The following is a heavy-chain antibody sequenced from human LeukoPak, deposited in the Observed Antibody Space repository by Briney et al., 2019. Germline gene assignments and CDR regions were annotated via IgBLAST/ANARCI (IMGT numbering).Heavy chain of an antibody. V-gene: IGHV1-18*01. D-gene: IGHD2-2*01. Sequence: AASVKVSCKASGYTFTNYGITWIREAPGQGPEWLGWISGYNANAHYAQNVQGRVTLTTDTSTNTAYMELRGLTSDDTAMYYCARVGRGCSSIRCYWEDWFDPWGQGTLVIVSS. CDR1: GYTFTNYG. CDR3: ARVGRGCSSIRCYWEDWFDP. CDR2: ISGYNANA. J-gene: IGHJ5*02.